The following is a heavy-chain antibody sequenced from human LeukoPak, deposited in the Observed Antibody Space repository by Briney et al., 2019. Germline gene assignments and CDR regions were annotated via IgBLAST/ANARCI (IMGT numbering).Heavy chain of an antibody. CDR2: IKSKGDGETT. CDR3: ATDLGLTIVH. Sequence: GGSLRLSCAASGVTFTNAWMTWVRQVPGKGLEWVGRIKSKGDGETTDYAAPVKGRFTMSRDDSEATLYLQMNSLKAEDTAVYYCATDLGLTIVHWGRGALVTVSS. V-gene: IGHV3-15*01. D-gene: IGHD3-10*01. J-gene: IGHJ4*02. CDR1: GVTFTNAW.